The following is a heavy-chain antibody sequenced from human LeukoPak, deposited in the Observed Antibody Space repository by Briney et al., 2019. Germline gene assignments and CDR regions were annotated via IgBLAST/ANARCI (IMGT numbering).Heavy chain of an antibody. D-gene: IGHD2-2*01. CDR1: GYTFTSYG. J-gene: IGHJ5*02. CDR3: AREDDAGYCSSTSCPNWFDP. Sequence: GASVKVSCKASGYTFTSYGISWVRQAPGQGLEWMGWISAYNGKTNYAQKLQGRVTMTTDTSTSTAYMELRSLRSDDTAVYYCAREDDAGYCSSTSCPNWFDPWGQGTLVTVSS. CDR2: ISAYNGKT. V-gene: IGHV1-18*01.